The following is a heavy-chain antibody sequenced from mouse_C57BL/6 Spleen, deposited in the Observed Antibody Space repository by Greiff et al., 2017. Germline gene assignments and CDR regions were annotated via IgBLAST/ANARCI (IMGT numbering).Heavy chain of an antibody. CDR1: GYAFSSSW. Sequence: VKLMESGPELVKPGASVKISCKASGYAFSSSWMNWVKQRPGKGLEWIGRIYPGDGDTNYNGKFKGKATLTADKSSSTAYMQLSSLTSEDSAVYFCARGDSSGYGYWGQGTTLTVSS. D-gene: IGHD3-2*02. CDR2: IYPGDGDT. J-gene: IGHJ2*01. CDR3: ARGDSSGYGY. V-gene: IGHV1-82*01.